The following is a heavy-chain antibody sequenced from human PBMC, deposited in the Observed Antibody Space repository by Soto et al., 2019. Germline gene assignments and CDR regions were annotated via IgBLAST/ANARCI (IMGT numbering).Heavy chain of an antibody. Sequence: ASVKVSCKASGYTFTSYGISWVRQAPGQELEWMGWISAYNGNTNYAQKLQGRVTMTTDTSTSTAYMELRSLRSDDTAVYYCARDGLPITIFGVVIIRFDYWGQGTLVTVSS. J-gene: IGHJ4*02. V-gene: IGHV1-18*04. CDR1: GYTFTSYG. D-gene: IGHD3-3*01. CDR3: ARDGLPITIFGVVIIRFDY. CDR2: ISAYNGNT.